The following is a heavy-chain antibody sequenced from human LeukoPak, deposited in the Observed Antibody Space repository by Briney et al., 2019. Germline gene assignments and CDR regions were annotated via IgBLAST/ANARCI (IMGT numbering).Heavy chain of an antibody. D-gene: IGHD6-19*01. CDR3: ARGAVYYMDI. CDR1: GFPISTNG. CDR2: IVGGDGGT. V-gene: IGHV3-23*01. Sequence: GSLRLSCAASGFPISTNGMSWVRQAPGEGLEWVSGIVGGDGGTYYADSVKGRLIISRDNSKNTLHVQMTSLRAEDTAVYYCARGAVYYMDIWGKGTTVT. J-gene: IGHJ6*03.